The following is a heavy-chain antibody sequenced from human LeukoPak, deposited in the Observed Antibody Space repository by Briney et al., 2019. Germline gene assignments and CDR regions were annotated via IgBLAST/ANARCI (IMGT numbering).Heavy chain of an antibody. CDR1: GYTFTGYY. CDR2: INPNSGGT. D-gene: IGHD2-15*01. Sequence: ASVKVSCKASGYTFTGYYMHWVREAPRQGLEWMGWINPNSGGTNYAQKFQGRVTMTRDTSISTAYMELSRLRSDDTAVYYCVREGGNAFDIWGQGTMVTVSS. V-gene: IGHV1-2*02. CDR3: VREGGNAFDI. J-gene: IGHJ3*02.